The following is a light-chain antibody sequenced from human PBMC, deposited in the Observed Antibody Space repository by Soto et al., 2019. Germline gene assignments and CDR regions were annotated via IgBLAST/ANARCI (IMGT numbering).Light chain of an antibody. J-gene: IGLJ1*01. CDR2: DVS. CDR3: CSYAGSYTLYV. V-gene: IGLV2-11*01. Sequence: QSALTQPRSVSGSPGQSVTISCTGTSSDVGDYNYVSWYQQHPGKAPKVMIYDVSERPSGVPDRFSGSKSGNTASLTISGLQAEDEADYYCCSYAGSYTLYVFGTGTKLTVL. CDR1: SSDVGDYNY.